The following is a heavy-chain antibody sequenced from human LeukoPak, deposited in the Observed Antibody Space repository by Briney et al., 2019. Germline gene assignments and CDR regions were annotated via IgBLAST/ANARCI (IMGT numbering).Heavy chain of an antibody. V-gene: IGHV3-21*04. Sequence: GGSLRLSCAASGFTFSSYSMNWVRQAPGKGLEWVSSISSSSSYIYYADSVKGRFTISRDNAKNSLYLQMNSLRAEDTALYYCAKDRGYDILTGYPGYFDYWGQGTLVTVSS. D-gene: IGHD3-9*01. J-gene: IGHJ4*02. CDR1: GFTFSSYS. CDR3: AKDRGYDILTGYPGYFDY. CDR2: ISSSSSYI.